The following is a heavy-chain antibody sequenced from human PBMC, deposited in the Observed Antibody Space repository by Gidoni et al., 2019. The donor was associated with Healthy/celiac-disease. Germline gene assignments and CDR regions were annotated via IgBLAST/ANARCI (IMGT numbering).Heavy chain of an antibody. V-gene: IGHV3-49*05. CDR1: GFTFGDYA. CDR2: IRSKAYGGTT. D-gene: IGHD3-10*01. CDR3: TTWYGGFYYYYMDV. Sequence: EVQLVESGGGLVKPGRSLRLSCTASGFTFGDYAMSWFRQAPGKGLEWVGFIRSKAYGGTTEYAASVKGRFTISRDDSKSIAYLQMNSLKTEDTAVYYCTTWYGGFYYYYMDVWGKGTTVTVSS. J-gene: IGHJ6*03.